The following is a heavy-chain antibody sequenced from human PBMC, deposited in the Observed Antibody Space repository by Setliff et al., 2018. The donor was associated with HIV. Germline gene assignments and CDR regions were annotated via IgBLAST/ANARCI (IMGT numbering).Heavy chain of an antibody. CDR3: ARVPVLPAPRFDY. D-gene: IGHD2-2*01. J-gene: IGHJ4*02. V-gene: IGHV4-61*02. CDR1: GGSISSGNYY. Sequence: SETLSLTCTVSGGSISSGNYYWSWIRQPAGKGLEWIGRIYTSGSTNYNPSLKSRVTIPVDTSKNQFSLKLSSVTAADTALYFCARVPVLPAPRFDYWGQGTLVTVSS. CDR2: IYTSGST.